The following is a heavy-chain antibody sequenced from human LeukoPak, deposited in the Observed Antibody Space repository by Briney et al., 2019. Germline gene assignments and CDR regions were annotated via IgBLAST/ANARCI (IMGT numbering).Heavy chain of an antibody. J-gene: IGHJ4*02. CDR2: ISGSGGST. Sequence: PGGSLRLSCAASGLTFSSYGMSWVRQAPGKGLEWVSAISGSGGSTYYADSVKGRFTISRDNSKNTLYLQMNSLRAEDTAVYYCAKVAAADSYFDYWGQGTLVTVSS. D-gene: IGHD6-13*01. V-gene: IGHV3-23*01. CDR3: AKVAAADSYFDY. CDR1: GLTFSSYG.